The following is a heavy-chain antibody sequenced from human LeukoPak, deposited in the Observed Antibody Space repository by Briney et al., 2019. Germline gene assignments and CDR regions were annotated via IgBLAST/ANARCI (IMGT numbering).Heavy chain of an antibody. CDR2: IYSSGST. D-gene: IGHD7-27*01. Sequence: SETLSLTCSVSGGSISNYFWTWIRQPREKGLEWIGYIYSSGSTYYNPSLKSRVTISVDTSKNRFSLKLSTVTAADTAVYYCARRPTGDPKFDYWGQGTLVTVSS. CDR3: ARRPTGDPKFDY. J-gene: IGHJ4*02. CDR1: GGSISNYF. V-gene: IGHV4-59*08.